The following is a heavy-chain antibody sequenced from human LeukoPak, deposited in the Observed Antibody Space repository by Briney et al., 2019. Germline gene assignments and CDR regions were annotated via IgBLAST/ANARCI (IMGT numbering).Heavy chain of an antibody. CDR2: IWYDGSNK. V-gene: IGHV3-33*01. J-gene: IGHJ4*02. Sequence: GGSLRLFCAASGFTFSSYGMHWVRQAPGKVLERVAVIWYDGSNKYYADSVKGRFTISRDNAKNSLYLQMVSLRAEDTAVYYCARVGGAIAAARTFLDYWGQGTLVTVSS. D-gene: IGHD6-13*01. CDR1: GFTFSSYG. CDR3: ARVGGAIAAARTFLDY.